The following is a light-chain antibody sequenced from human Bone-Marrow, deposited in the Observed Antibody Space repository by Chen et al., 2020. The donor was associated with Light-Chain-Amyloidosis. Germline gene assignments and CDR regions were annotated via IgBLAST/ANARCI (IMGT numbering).Light chain of an antibody. CDR2: RDT. V-gene: IGLV3-25*03. J-gene: IGLJ2*01. CDR1: DLPTKY. CDR3: QSADSSGTYEVI. Sequence: SYELTQPPSVSVSPGQTARITCSGDDLPTKYAYWYQQKPGQAPVLVIHRDTERPSGISERFSGSSSGATATSTISGVQAEDEAEYHCQSADSSGTYEVIVGGGTKLTVL.